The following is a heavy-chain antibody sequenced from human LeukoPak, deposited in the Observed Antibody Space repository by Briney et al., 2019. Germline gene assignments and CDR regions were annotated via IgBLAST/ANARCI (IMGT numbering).Heavy chain of an antibody. V-gene: IGHV1-69*04. J-gene: IGHJ5*02. Sequence: GASVKVSCKASGGTFSSYAIRWVRPAAGQGLEWMGRIIPFLGIANYAQKFQGRVTITADKSTSTAYMELSSLISEDTAVYYCARIHLDWFDPWGQGTLVTVSS. CDR2: IIPFLGIA. CDR1: GGTFSSYA. D-gene: IGHD5-18*01. CDR3: ARIHLDWFDP.